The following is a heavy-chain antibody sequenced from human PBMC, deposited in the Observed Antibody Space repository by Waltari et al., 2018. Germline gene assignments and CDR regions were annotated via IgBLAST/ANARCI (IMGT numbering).Heavy chain of an antibody. D-gene: IGHD2-15*01. CDR3: ARGGAKRAWYFDY. J-gene: IGHJ4*02. V-gene: IGHV4-59*01. Sequence: QVQLEESGPGLVKPSETLSLTCTVSGDSINGYYWDWIRQPPGKGLEWIGYIFYSGFTNYNPSLKSRVTISVDTSKNQFSLRLSSVTAADTAVYYCARGGAKRAWYFDYWGQGTLVTVSS. CDR1: GDSINGYY. CDR2: IFYSGFT.